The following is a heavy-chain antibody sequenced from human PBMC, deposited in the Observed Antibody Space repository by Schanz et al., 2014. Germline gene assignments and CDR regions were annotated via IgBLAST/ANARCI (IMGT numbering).Heavy chain of an antibody. CDR3: ARAPGGLLWFGEARYPLGR. V-gene: IGHV1-18*04. Sequence: QVQLVQSGAEVKKPGASVKVSCKASGYTFTTYGITWVRQAPGQGLEWMGWISTYNDNTNYAQKLQGRVTMTTDTSTNTSYRELRSLRSDDTAVYYCARAPGGLLWFGEARYPLGRWGQGTLVTVSS. J-gene: IGHJ4*02. D-gene: IGHD3-10*01. CDR2: ISTYNDNT. CDR1: GYTFTTYG.